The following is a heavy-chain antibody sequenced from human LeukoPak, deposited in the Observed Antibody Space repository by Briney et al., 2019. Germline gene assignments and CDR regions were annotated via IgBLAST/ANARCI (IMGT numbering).Heavy chain of an antibody. CDR3: AIDGLYSGSYPSPGY. V-gene: IGHV1-18*01. J-gene: IGHJ4*02. CDR2: ISSDNGNN. CDR1: GYTFTSYG. D-gene: IGHD1-26*01. Sequence: VSVKVSCKASGYTFTSYGISWLRQAPGQGLEWMGWISSDNGNNNYAQKLHVRVKMTTHTSRSTAYMVLRSLRSDDTAVYHCAIDGLYSGSYPSPGYWGQGTLVTVSS.